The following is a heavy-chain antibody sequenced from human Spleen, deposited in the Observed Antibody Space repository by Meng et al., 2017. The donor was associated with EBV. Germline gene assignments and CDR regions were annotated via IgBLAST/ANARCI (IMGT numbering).Heavy chain of an antibody. CDR2: IHYSERT. D-gene: IGHD3-22*01. CDR1: GGSISSDDYY. J-gene: IGHJ4*02. Sequence: HVPPQQAGPVRAKASKTPSLTCAVSGGSISSDDYYWSWIRQPPGKDGEWIGYIHYSERTYHNPSLKSRVTISVDTSKIQFSLKLGSVTAADTAVYYCARDQGAFYDSSGWSFNYWGQGTLVTVSS. CDR3: ARDQGAFYDSSGWSFNY. V-gene: IGHV4-30-4*01.